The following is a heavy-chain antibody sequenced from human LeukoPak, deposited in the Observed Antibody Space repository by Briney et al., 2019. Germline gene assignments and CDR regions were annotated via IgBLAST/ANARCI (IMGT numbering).Heavy chain of an antibody. CDR1: GGSISSYY. CDR2: IYYSGST. D-gene: IGHD4/OR15-4a*01. V-gene: IGHV4-59*01. CDR3: ARRANGRFDP. Sequence: PSETLSLTCTVSGGSISSYYWSWIRQPPGKGLEWIGYIYYSGSTNYNPSLKSRVTISVDTSKNQFSLKLSSVTAADTAVYYCARRANGRFDPWGQGTLVTVSS. J-gene: IGHJ5*02.